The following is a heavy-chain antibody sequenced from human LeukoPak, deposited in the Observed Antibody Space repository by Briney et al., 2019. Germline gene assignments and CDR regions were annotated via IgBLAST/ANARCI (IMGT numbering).Heavy chain of an antibody. CDR2: INPNSGGT. Sequence: ASVKVSCKASGYSFSGYYMQWVRQAPGQGLEWMGWINPNSGGTKYAQKFQGRVTMTRDTSISTAYMELSSLRSDDTAVYYCAIRYYYDSSGYYGDAFDIWGQGTKVTVSS. V-gene: IGHV1-2*02. CDR1: GYSFSGYY. CDR3: AIRYYYDSSGYYGDAFDI. D-gene: IGHD3-22*01. J-gene: IGHJ3*02.